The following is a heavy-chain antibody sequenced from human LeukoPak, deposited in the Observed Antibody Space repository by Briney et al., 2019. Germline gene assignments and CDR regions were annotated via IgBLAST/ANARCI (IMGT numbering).Heavy chain of an antibody. Sequence: SETLSLTCTVSGGSISSYYWSWIRQPPVKGLEWIGDIYYSGSTTYNPSLKSRVTISIDTSKNQFSLKLSSVTAADTAVYYCARGRAGGTGTYYYYYYLDVWGKGTTVTVSS. D-gene: IGHD3-16*01. CDR1: GGSISSYY. J-gene: IGHJ6*03. CDR2: IYYSGST. CDR3: ARGRAGGTGTYYYYYYLDV. V-gene: IGHV4-59*01.